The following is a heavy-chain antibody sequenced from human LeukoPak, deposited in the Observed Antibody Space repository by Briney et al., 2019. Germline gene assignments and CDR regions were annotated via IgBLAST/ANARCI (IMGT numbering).Heavy chain of an antibody. J-gene: IGHJ6*03. Sequence: GGSLRLSCAASGFTFSSYWMSWVRQAPGKGLEWVANIKKDGSEKYYVDSVKGRFTISRDNAKTSLYLQMNSLRAEDTAVYHCARANDNYYYYYMDVWGKGTTVTISS. CDR1: GFTFSSYW. V-gene: IGHV3-7*03. CDR3: ARANDNYYYYYMDV. CDR2: IKKDGSEK. D-gene: IGHD3-9*01.